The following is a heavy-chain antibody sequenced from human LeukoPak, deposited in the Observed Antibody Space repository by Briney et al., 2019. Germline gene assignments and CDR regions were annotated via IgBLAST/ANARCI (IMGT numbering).Heavy chain of an antibody. CDR2: ISYDGSNK. V-gene: IGHV3-30*18. D-gene: IGHD6-13*01. CDR1: GFTFSSYG. CDR3: AKDKQQQADAFDI. J-gene: IGHJ3*02. Sequence: GGSLRLSCAASGFTFSSYGMHWVRQAPGKGLEWVAVISYDGSNKYYADSVKGRFTISRDNSKNTLYLQMNSLRAEDTAVYYCAKDKQQQADAFDIWGQGTMVTVSS.